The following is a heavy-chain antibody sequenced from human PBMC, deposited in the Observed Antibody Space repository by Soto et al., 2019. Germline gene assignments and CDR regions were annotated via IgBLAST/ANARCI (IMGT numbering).Heavy chain of an antibody. CDR3: ARAPYFGSGTYYYYGLDV. D-gene: IGHD3-10*01. Sequence: QVQLVESGGGLGKPGGSLRLSCAASGLTFSDHYMTWIRQSPGKGLEWISYISSSAGTIYYADSVKGRFTISRDNAKNSLYLQMTNLRAEDTAVYYCARAPYFGSGTYYYYGLDVWGQGTTVTVSS. J-gene: IGHJ6*02. CDR2: ISSSAGTI. V-gene: IGHV3-11*01. CDR1: GLTFSDHY.